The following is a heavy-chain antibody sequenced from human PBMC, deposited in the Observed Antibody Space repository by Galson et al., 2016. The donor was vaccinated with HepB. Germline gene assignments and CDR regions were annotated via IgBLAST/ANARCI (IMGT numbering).Heavy chain of an antibody. CDR1: GFIFSDHY. CDR3: VRSYYD. CDR2: SRSKADSHVT. V-gene: IGHV3-72*01. D-gene: IGHD3-10*01. J-gene: IGHJ4*02. Sequence: SLRLSCAVSGFIFSDHYMDWVRQAPGKGLEWVGRSRSKADSHVTEYAASARGRFTISRDDSKNSLYLQMNSLKTGDTAVYYCVRSYYDWGQGTLVTVSS.